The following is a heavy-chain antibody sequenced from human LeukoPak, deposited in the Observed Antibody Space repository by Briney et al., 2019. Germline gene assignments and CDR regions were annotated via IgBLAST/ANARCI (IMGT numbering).Heavy chain of an antibody. D-gene: IGHD3-22*01. J-gene: IGHJ4*02. CDR2: IKQDGSEK. V-gene: IGHV3-7*01. CDR1: GFTFSSYW. CDR3: AKSVYYDISGSFPCDY. Sequence: GGSLRLSCAASGFTFSSYWMSWVRQAPGKGLEWVANIKQDGSEKYYVDSVKGRFTISRDNAKNSLYLQMNSLRAEDTAVYYCAKSVYYDISGSFPCDYWGQGTLVTVSS.